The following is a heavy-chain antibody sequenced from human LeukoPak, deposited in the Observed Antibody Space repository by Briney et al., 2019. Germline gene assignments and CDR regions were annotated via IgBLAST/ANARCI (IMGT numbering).Heavy chain of an antibody. CDR3: AREGGDSSGYLY. Sequence: SVKVSFKASGGTFSIYAISWVRQAPGQGLEWMGGIIPIFGTANYAQKFQGRVTITADESTSTAYMELSSLRSEDTAVYYCAREGGDSSGYLYWGQGTLVTVSS. CDR2: IIPIFGTA. CDR1: GGTFSIYA. J-gene: IGHJ4*02. V-gene: IGHV1-69*13. D-gene: IGHD3-22*01.